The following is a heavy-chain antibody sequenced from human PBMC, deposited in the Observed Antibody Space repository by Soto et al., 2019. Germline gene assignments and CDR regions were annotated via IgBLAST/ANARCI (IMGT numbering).Heavy chain of an antibody. CDR1: GFMFTSSA. J-gene: IGHJ4*02. CDR3: AAVPVLRFLKWLQDYFEN. CDR2: LVVGSGNT. V-gene: IGHV1-58*01. Sequence: VACKTSGFMFTSSAVQWVRQARGQRLEWIGWLVVGSGNTHYAQHFQERVTLTRDMSTGTAYMELSSLRSEDTAVYYCAAVPVLRFLKWLQDYFENWRQETLVTVSS. D-gene: IGHD3-3*01.